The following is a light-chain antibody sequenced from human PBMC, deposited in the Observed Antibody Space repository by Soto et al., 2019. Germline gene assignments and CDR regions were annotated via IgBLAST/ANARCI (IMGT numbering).Light chain of an antibody. CDR2: DAS. V-gene: IGKV1-5*01. J-gene: IGKJ1*01. Sequence: DIRMTQSPSTLSASVGDRVTITCRASQSLGIWLAWHQQKPGKAPKLLIYDASTLKSGVPSRFSGSGSGTKFTLTISSLQPDDFATYYCQEYNSYSGTLGQGTKVDIK. CDR3: QEYNSYSGT. CDR1: QSLGIW.